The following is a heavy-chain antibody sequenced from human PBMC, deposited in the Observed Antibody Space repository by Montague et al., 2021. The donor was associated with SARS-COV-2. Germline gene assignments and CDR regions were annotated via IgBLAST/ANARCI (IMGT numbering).Heavy chain of an antibody. CDR1: GYSISSGYY. CDR2: IYHSGTT. Sequence: SETLSLTCSVSGYSISSGYYWGWSRQPPGRLLEWSGNIYHSGTTYYSPSLKSRVTESVDTSKNQFSLRLSSVTAADTAVYYCAGWYYGSGSYPHWGQGTPVTVSS. D-gene: IGHD3-10*01. V-gene: IGHV4-38-2*01. CDR3: AGWYYGSGSYPH. J-gene: IGHJ4*02.